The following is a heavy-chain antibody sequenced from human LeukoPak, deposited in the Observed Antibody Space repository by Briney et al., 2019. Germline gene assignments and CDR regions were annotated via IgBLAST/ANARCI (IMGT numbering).Heavy chain of an antibody. D-gene: IGHD3-10*01. V-gene: IGHV4-61*02. CDR1: GGSISSGSYY. J-gene: IGHJ4*02. CDR3: ARAVFGHGSGSYYNYFDY. CDR2: IYTSGST. Sequence: PSQTLSLTCTVSGGSISSGSYYWSWIRQPAGKGLEWIGRIYTSGSTYYNPSLKSRVTISVDRSKNQFSLKLSSVTAADTAVYYCARAVFGHGSGSYYNYFDYWGQGTLVTVSS.